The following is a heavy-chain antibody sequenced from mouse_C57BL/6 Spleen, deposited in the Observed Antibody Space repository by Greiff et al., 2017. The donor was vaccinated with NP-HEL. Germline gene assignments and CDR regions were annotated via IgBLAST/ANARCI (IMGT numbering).Heavy chain of an antibody. CDR2: INPSSGYT. Sequence: VQGVESGAELAKPGASVKLSCKASGYTFTSYWMHWVKQRPGQGLEWIGYINPSSGYTKYNQKFKDKATLTADKSSSTAYMQLSSLTYEDSAVYYCARYYDGYYFDYWGQGTTLTVSS. CDR1: GYTFTSYW. D-gene: IGHD1-1*01. J-gene: IGHJ2*01. V-gene: IGHV1-7*01. CDR3: ARYYDGYYFDY.